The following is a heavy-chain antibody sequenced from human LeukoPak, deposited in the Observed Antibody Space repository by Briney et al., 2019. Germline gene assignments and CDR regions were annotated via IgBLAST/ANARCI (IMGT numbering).Heavy chain of an antibody. CDR3: ARGAAPRTYYYGSGSYPPFVY. CDR2: IWYDGSNK. J-gene: IGHJ4*02. Sequence: PGGSLRLSCAASGFTFSSYGMHWVRHAPGKGLEWVAVIWYDGSNKYYAEPVKGRLTISRENSKNTLYLQMNGLRADDTAVYYCARGAAPRTYYYGSGSYPPFVYWGQGTLVTVSS. V-gene: IGHV3-33*01. D-gene: IGHD3-10*01. CDR1: GFTFSSYG.